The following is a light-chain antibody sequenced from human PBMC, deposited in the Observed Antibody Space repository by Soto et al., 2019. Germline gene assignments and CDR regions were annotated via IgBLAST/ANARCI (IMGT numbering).Light chain of an antibody. CDR1: SSNIGTNT. CDR3: AAWDDSLNGGV. J-gene: IGLJ3*02. V-gene: IGLV1-44*01. Sequence: QLVLTQPPSASGTPGQRVTISCSGSSSNIGTNTINWYQHLPGTAPKLLIYSNNQRPSGVPDRFSGSKSGTSASLAISGLQSEDEADYYCAAWDDSLNGGVFGGGTKLTVL. CDR2: SNN.